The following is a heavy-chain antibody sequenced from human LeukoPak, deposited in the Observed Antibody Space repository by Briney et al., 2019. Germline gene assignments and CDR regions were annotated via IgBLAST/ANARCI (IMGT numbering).Heavy chain of an antibody. CDR3: AREVTIFGVVTDDAFDI. Sequence: SQTLSLTCTVSGGSISSGSYYWSWIRQPAGKGLEWIGRIYTSGGTNYNPSLKSRVTISVDTSKNQFSLKLSSVTAADTAVHYCAREVTIFGVVTDDAFDIWGQGTMVTVSS. D-gene: IGHD3-3*01. CDR1: GGSISSGSYY. CDR2: IYTSGGT. J-gene: IGHJ3*02. V-gene: IGHV4-61*02.